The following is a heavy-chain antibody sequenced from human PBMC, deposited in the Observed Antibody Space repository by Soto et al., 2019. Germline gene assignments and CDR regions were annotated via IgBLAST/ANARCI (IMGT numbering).Heavy chain of an antibody. J-gene: IGHJ4*02. CDR2: IYHSGST. V-gene: IGHV4-30-2*01. D-gene: IGHD3-22*01. Sequence: QLQLQESGSGLVKPSQTLSLTCAVSGGSISSGGYSWSWIRQPPGKGLEWIGYIYHSGSTYYNPSLKIGVTISGDRSKNQFSLKLGSVTAADMAVYYCARGGRGGYYDSGGYYSKLRDYYFDYWGQGTLVTVSS. CDR3: ARGGRGGYYDSGGYYSKLRDYYFDY. CDR1: GGSISSGGYS.